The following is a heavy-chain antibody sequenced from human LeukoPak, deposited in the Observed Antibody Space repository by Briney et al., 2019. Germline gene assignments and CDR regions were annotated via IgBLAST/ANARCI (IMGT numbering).Heavy chain of an antibody. CDR1: GGSISPYF. D-gene: IGHD3-10*01. J-gene: IGHJ5*02. CDR3: ARDDYRGVTNFDP. V-gene: IGHV4-59*01. Sequence: SETLSLTCTVSGGSISPYFWSWIRQPPGKGLEWIGYISYTGSTNYNPSLKSRDTISVDTSKNQFSLQLTSVIAADTAVYYCARDDYRGVTNFDPWGQGTLVTVSS. CDR2: ISYTGST.